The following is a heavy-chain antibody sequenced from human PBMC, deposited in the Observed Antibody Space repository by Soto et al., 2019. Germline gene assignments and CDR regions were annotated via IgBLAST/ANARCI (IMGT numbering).Heavy chain of an antibody. J-gene: IGHJ6*02. CDR2: INGGSGNT. D-gene: IGHD2-2*01. CDR3: ASATTYCSSTSCLRYGMDV. Sequence: ASVKVSCKSSGFTFTSYAIHWLRQAPGQRPQWMGWINGGSGNTNYAQKLQGRVTMTTDTSTSTAYMELRSLRSDDTAVYYCASATTYCSSTSCLRYGMDVWGQGTTVTVSS. CDR1: GFTFTSYA. V-gene: IGHV1-3*01.